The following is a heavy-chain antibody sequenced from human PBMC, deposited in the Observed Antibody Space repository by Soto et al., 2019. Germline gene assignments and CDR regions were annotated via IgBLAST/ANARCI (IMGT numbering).Heavy chain of an antibody. CDR3: ARQRVVSATATIWFDP. Sequence: QVQVQESGPGLVKPSDTLSLTCTVSGGSVSSRSYFWGWIRQSPGKGLEWIGTIYYNGSTYYNPSLRTRVTVSADISTNNFSLKLTLVTASDMALYYCARQRVVSATATIWFDPWGQGPLVTVSS. V-gene: IGHV4-39*01. CDR2: IYYNGST. CDR1: GGSVSSRSYF. D-gene: IGHD2-15*01. J-gene: IGHJ5*02.